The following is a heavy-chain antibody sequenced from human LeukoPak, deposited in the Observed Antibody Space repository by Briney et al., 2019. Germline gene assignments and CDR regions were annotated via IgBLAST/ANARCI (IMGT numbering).Heavy chain of an antibody. V-gene: IGHV4-34*01. Sequence: SETLSLTCAVYGGSLSGYHWSWIRQPPGKGLEWIGEINHSGSTNYNPSLKSRVSISVDTSKNQFSLKLSSVTAADTAVYYCARTQGLFIVAPTPPYNRMDVWSKGTTVTVSS. D-gene: IGHD5-12*01. J-gene: IGHJ6*04. CDR1: GGSLSGYH. CDR3: ARTQGLFIVAPTPPYNRMDV. CDR2: INHSGST.